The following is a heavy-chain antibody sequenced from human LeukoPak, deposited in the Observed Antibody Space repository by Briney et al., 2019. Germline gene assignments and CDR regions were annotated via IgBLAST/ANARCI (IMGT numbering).Heavy chain of an antibody. Sequence: ASVKVSCKASGYTFTGYYMHWVRQAPGQGLEWMGWINPNSGGTNYAQKFQGRVTITADKSTSTAYMELSSLRSEDTAVYYCASSSDYYDSSGYYDDYWGQGTLVTVSS. CDR2: INPNSGGT. CDR3: ASSSDYYDSSGYYDDY. D-gene: IGHD3-22*01. CDR1: GYTFTGYY. V-gene: IGHV1-2*02. J-gene: IGHJ4*02.